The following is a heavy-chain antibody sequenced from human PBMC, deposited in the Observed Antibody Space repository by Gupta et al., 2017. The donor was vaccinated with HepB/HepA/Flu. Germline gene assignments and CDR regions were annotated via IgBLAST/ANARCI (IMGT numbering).Heavy chain of an antibody. CDR3: AREGDYKYYYYIDV. D-gene: IGHD4-11*01. CDR2: ADSSGNT. J-gene: IGHJ6*03. CDR1: GVSITSYY. Sequence: QVRLQESGPALVKPSETLSLTCTVSGVSITSYYWSWIRQSPGKGLEWIGYADSSGNTNYSPSLESRVSISADTSKNQFSLRLTSVTAADSAVYFCAREGDYKYYYYIDVWGTGTTVSVSS. V-gene: IGHV4-59*01.